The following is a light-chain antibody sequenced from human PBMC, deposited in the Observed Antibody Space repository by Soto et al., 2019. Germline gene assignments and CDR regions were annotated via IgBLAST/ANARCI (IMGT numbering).Light chain of an antibody. CDR3: QHYDSSCT. CDR1: QSVNSNY. J-gene: IGKJ3*01. V-gene: IGKV3-20*01. Sequence: EIVLTQSPGTLSLSPGERAALSCRASQSVNSNYLAWYQKTPRQAPRLIIYGGSIRATGIPDRFSGSGSGADFTLTISRLEPEDSAMYYCQHYDSSCTVGPGTKVYI. CDR2: GGS.